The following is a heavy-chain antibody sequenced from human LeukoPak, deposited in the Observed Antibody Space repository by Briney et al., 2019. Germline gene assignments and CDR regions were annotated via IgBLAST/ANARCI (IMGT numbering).Heavy chain of an antibody. CDR2: MNPNSGNT. D-gene: IGHD3-3*01. J-gene: IGHJ4*02. CDR3: ARGRWYYDFWSGYYSDY. Sequence: ASVKVSCKASGYTFTSYDINWVRQATGQGLEWMGWMNPNSGNTGYAQKIQGRVTMTRNTSISTAYMELSSLRSEDTAVYYCARGRWYYDFWSGYYSDYWGQGTLVTVSS. CDR1: GYTFTSYD. V-gene: IGHV1-8*01.